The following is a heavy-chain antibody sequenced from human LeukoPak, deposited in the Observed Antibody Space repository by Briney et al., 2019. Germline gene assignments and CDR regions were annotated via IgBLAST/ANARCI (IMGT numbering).Heavy chain of an antibody. D-gene: IGHD5-18*01. CDR2: INHSGST. Sequence: SETLSLTCAVYGGSFSGYYWSWIRQPPGKGLEWIGEINHSGSTNYNPSLKSRVTISVDTSKNQFSLKLSSVTAADTAAYYCARGSYTAIDYWGQGTLVTVSS. CDR1: GGSFSGYY. CDR3: ARGSYTAIDY. V-gene: IGHV4-34*01. J-gene: IGHJ4*02.